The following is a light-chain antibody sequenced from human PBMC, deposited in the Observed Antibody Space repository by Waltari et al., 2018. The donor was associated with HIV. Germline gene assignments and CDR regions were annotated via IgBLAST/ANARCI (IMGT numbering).Light chain of an antibody. CDR1: QDISNS. CDR3: QKYDSAPLT. Sequence: DIQVTQSPSSLSASVGDRVTMTCRASQDISNSLAWYQLQPGKAPKLLIYDVSQLQAGVPSRVRGSGSGTSFTLTISSLQPEDVASYFCQKYDSAPLTFGGGTKVDLK. V-gene: IGKV1-27*01. CDR2: DVS. J-gene: IGKJ4*01.